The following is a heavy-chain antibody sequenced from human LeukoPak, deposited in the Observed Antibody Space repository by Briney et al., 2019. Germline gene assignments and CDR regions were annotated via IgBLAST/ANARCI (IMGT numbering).Heavy chain of an antibody. D-gene: IGHD4-17*01. Sequence: EAGGSLRLSCAASGFTFSSYAMSWVRQAPGKGLEWVSAISGSGGSTYYADSVKGRFTISRDNSKNTLYLQMNSLRAEDTAVYYCALDDYGDYKAFDIWGQGTMVTVSS. V-gene: IGHV3-23*01. J-gene: IGHJ3*02. CDR2: ISGSGGST. CDR3: ALDDYGDYKAFDI. CDR1: GFTFSSYA.